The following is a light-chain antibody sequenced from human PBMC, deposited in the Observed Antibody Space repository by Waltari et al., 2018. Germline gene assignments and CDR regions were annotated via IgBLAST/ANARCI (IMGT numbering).Light chain of an antibody. J-gene: IGKJ1*01. CDR1: QSISSP. CDR2: DAS. Sequence: EIILTQSPGTLSLSPGERATLSCRASQSISSPLAWYQQKPGQAPRLLIDDASTRATGIPDRFSGSGSGTDFSLTISRLEPEDAAVYYCQHYVRLPATFGQGTKVEIK. CDR3: QHYVRLPAT. V-gene: IGKV3-20*01.